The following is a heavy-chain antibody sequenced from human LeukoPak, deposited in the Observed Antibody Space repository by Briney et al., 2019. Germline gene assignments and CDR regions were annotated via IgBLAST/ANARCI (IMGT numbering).Heavy chain of an antibody. D-gene: IGHD3-16*01. J-gene: IGHJ5*02. V-gene: IGHV4-59*01. CDR2: IYYSGST. Sequence: SETLPLTCTVSGGSISSYYWSWIRQPPGKGLEWIGYIYYSGSTNYNPSLKSRVTISVDTSKNQFSLKLSSVTAADTAVYYCARGRDSAGLRRNWFDPWGQGTLVTVSS. CDR1: GGSISSYY. CDR3: ARGRDSAGLRRNWFDP.